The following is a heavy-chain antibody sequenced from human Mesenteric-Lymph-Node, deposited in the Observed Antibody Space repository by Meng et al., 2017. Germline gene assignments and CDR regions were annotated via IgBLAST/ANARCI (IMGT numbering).Heavy chain of an antibody. Sequence: GESLKISCAASGFTFSNAWMSWVRQAPGKGLEWVSAISATGGSTYYADSVHGRFTLSRDSSKNTMHLQMNSLRGEDTAVYYCAKSTSTYDFWSGTSYYYYYGMDVWGQGTTVTVSS. J-gene: IGHJ6*02. CDR2: ISATGGST. D-gene: IGHD3-3*01. V-gene: IGHV3-23*01. CDR1: GFTFSNAW. CDR3: AKSTSTYDFWSGTSYYYYYGMDV.